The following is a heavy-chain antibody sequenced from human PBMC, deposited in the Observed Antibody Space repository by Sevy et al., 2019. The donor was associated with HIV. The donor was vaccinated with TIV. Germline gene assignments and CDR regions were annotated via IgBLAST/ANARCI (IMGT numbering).Heavy chain of an antibody. CDR1: GGSISNADYY. J-gene: IGHJ4*02. V-gene: IGHV4-30-4*01. CDR2: IYYSGRT. Sequence: SETLSLTCSVSGGSISNADYYWSWIRQPPGKGLEWIGYIYYSGRTYYHPSLKSRISISVDTSRNQFSLSLDSVTAADTAVYYCARMKFWNGYFDYWGQGTLVTVSS. D-gene: IGHD3-3*01. CDR3: ARMKFWNGYFDY.